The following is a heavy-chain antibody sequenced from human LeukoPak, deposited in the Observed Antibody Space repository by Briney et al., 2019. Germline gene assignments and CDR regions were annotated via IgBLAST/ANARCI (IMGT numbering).Heavy chain of an antibody. V-gene: IGHV3-21*04. J-gene: IGHJ4*02. CDR2: ISSRSRNI. D-gene: IGHD1-26*01. Sequence: GGSLRLSCAASGFTFSSYSMNWVRQAPGKGLEWVSSISSRSRNIYYADSVKGRFTISRDNSKNTLSLQMNSLRAEDTAVYYCAKCIVGATAPFDYWGQGTLVTVSS. CDR3: AKCIVGATAPFDY. CDR1: GFTFSSYS.